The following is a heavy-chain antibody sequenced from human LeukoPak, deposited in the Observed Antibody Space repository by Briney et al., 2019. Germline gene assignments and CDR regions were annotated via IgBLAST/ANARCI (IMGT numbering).Heavy chain of an antibody. Sequence: GESLRISCKGSGYSFTSYWISWVRQMPGKGLEWMGRIDPSDSYTNYSPSFRGHVTISADKSISTAYLQWSSLKASDTAMYYCAREAVEPNWFDPWGQGTLVTVS. V-gene: IGHV5-10-1*01. CDR1: GYSFTSYW. J-gene: IGHJ5*02. CDR3: AREAVEPNWFDP. CDR2: IDPSDSYT.